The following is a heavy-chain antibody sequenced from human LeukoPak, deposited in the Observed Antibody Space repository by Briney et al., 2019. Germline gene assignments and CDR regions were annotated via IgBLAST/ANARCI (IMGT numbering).Heavy chain of an antibody. D-gene: IGHD1-20*01. CDR2: ISYDGGNK. V-gene: IGHV3-30*04. Sequence: GGSLRLSCAASGFTFSSYAMYWVRQAPGKGLEWVAVISYDGGNKNYADSVKGRFTISRDNAKNSLYLQMNSLRAEDTAVYYCARGPSGGNNLWMDYWGQGTLVTVSS. CDR1: GFTFSSYA. J-gene: IGHJ4*02. CDR3: ARGPSGGNNLWMDY.